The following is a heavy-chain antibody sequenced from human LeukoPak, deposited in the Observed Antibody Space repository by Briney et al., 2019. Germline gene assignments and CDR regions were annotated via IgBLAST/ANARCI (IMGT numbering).Heavy chain of an antibody. CDR3: ASPRGEQAKFDY. V-gene: IGHV4-39*01. J-gene: IGHJ4*02. D-gene: IGHD3-16*01. Sequence: PSETLSLTCTVSGGSISSSSYYWGWIRQPPGKGLEWIGSIYYSGSTYHNPSLKSRVTISVDTSKNQFSLKLSSVTAADTAVCYCASPRGEQAKFDYWGQGTLVTVSS. CDR1: GGSISSSSYY. CDR2: IYYSGST.